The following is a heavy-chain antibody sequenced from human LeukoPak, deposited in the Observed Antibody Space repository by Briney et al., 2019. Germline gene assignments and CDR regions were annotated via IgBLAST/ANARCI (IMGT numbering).Heavy chain of an antibody. CDR2: ISYDGSNK. CDR1: GFTFSSYA. CDR3: ARVGQWLVLYAFDI. V-gene: IGHV3-30*04. J-gene: IGHJ3*02. D-gene: IGHD6-19*01. Sequence: PGGSLRLSCAASGFTFSSYAMHWVRQAPGKGLEWVAVISYDGSNKYYADSVKGRFTISRDNSKNTLYLQMNSLRAEDTAVYYCARVGQWLVLYAFDIWGQGTMVTVSS.